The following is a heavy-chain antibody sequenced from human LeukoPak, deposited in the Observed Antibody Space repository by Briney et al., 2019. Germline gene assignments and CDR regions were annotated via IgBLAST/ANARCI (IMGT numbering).Heavy chain of an antibody. V-gene: IGHV4-39*07. Sequence: KPSETLSLTCTVSGGSISSRSYYWGWIRQPPGKGLEWIGSIYYSGSTYYNPSLKSRVTISVDTSKNQFSLKLSSVTAADTAVYYCARFHVVVVAGWFDPWGQGTLVTVSS. CDR2: IYYSGST. CDR3: ARFHVVVVAGWFDP. CDR1: GGSISSRSYY. D-gene: IGHD2-15*01. J-gene: IGHJ5*02.